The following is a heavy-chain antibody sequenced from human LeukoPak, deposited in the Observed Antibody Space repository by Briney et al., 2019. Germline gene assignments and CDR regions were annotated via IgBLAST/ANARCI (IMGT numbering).Heavy chain of an antibody. V-gene: IGHV3-21*01. CDR1: GFTFSTYN. J-gene: IGHJ4*02. CDR3: ARMVRGWNQYYFDY. D-gene: IGHD3-10*01. CDR2: ITSSSSYV. Sequence: GGSLRLSCEASGFTFSTYNMNWVRQAPGKRLEWVSSITSSSSYVFYADSVKGRFTISRDNAKNSLYLQMNSLRAEDTAVYYCARMVRGWNQYYFDYWGQGTLVTVSS.